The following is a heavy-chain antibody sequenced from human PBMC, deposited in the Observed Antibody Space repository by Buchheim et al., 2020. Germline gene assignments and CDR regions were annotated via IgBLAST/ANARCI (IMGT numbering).Heavy chain of an antibody. CDR3: AKGVGATSSYGMDV. V-gene: IGHV3-23*01. CDR2: ISGSGNST. D-gene: IGHD1-26*01. Sequence: EVQLLESGGGLVQPGGSLRLSCAASRFTFSSYAMTWVRQAPGKGLEWVSTISGSGNSTYYTDSVKGRFTISRDHSKTPVFLQMNSLRAEDTAVYYCAKGVGATSSYGMDVWGQGTT. J-gene: IGHJ6*02. CDR1: RFTFSSYA.